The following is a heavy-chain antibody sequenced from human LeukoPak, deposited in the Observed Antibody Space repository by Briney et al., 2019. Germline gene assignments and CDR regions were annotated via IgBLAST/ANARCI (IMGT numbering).Heavy chain of an antibody. CDR3: AKAGPNSSSIDY. Sequence: GGSLRLSCAASGFTFSSYGMHWVRQAPGKGLEWVAVISYDGSNKYYADSAKGRFTISRDNSKNTLYLQMNSLRAEDTAVYYCAKAGPNSSSIDYWGQGTLVTVSS. CDR1: GFTFSSYG. D-gene: IGHD6-6*01. V-gene: IGHV3-30*18. J-gene: IGHJ4*02. CDR2: ISYDGSNK.